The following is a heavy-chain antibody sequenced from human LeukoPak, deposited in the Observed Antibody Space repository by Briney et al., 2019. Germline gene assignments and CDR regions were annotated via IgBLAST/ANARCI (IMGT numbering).Heavy chain of an antibody. D-gene: IGHD3-10*01. V-gene: IGHV3-7*01. J-gene: IGHJ4*02. CDR3: ARDIKLSPYYGSGSPLDY. CDR2: IRQDGSEK. Sequence: GGSLRLSCAASGFTFSSYWMSWVRQAPGKGLEWVANIRQDGSEKYYVDSVKGRFTISRDNAKNSLYLQMNSLRAEDTAVYYCARDIKLSPYYGSGSPLDYWGQGTLVTVSS. CDR1: GFTFSSYW.